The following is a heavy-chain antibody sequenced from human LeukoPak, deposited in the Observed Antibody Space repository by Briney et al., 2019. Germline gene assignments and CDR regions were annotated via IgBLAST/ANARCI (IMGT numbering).Heavy chain of an antibody. CDR3: ARDRGYTQDY. CDR2: IKTDGSST. D-gene: IGHD5-12*01. Sequence: GGSLILSCAASGFTFSTYWMHWVRQAPGKGLVWVSHIKTDGSSTTYADSVKGRFTISRDNAKNTLYLQMNSLRAEDTAVYYCARDRGYTQDYWGQGTLVTVSS. CDR1: GFTFSTYW. V-gene: IGHV3-74*01. J-gene: IGHJ4*02.